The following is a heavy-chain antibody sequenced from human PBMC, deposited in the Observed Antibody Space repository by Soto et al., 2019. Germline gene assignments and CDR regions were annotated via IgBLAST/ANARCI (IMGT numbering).Heavy chain of an antibody. Sequence: GGSLRLSCAASGFTFSSYAMSWVRKAPGKGLEWVSAISGSGGSTYYADSVKGQFTISRDNSKNTLYLQMNSLRAEDTAVYYCAKRAGAIGSHFDYWGQGTLVTVSS. CDR1: GFTFSSYA. CDR3: AKRAGAIGSHFDY. D-gene: IGHD1-26*01. J-gene: IGHJ4*02. CDR2: ISGSGGST. V-gene: IGHV3-23*01.